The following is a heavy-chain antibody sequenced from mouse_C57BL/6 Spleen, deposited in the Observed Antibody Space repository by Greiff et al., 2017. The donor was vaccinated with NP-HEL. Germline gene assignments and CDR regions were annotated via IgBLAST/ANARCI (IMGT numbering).Heavy chain of an antibody. Sequence: EVQLQQSGPELVKPGASVKISCKASGYTFTDYYMNWVKQSHGKSLEWIGDINPNNGGTSYNQKFKGKATLTVDKSSSTAYMELRSLTSEDSAVYYCARYSTTVVAPPFFDYWGQGTTLTVSS. V-gene: IGHV1-26*01. J-gene: IGHJ2*01. CDR3: ARYSTTVVAPPFFDY. D-gene: IGHD1-1*01. CDR2: INPNNGGT. CDR1: GYTFTDYY.